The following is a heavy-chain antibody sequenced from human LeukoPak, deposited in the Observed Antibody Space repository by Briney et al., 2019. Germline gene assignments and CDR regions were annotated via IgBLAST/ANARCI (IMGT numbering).Heavy chain of an antibody. CDR1: GGTFSSYA. D-gene: IGHD2-2*01. CDR2: IIPIFGTA. V-gene: IGHV1-69*13. Sequence: SVKVSCKASGGTFSSYAISWVRQAPGQGLEWMGGIIPIFGTANYAQKFQGRVTITADESTSTAYMELSSLRSEDTAVYYCAREKGAVVVPAATYGMDVWGQGTTVTVSS. J-gene: IGHJ6*02. CDR3: AREKGAVVVPAATYGMDV.